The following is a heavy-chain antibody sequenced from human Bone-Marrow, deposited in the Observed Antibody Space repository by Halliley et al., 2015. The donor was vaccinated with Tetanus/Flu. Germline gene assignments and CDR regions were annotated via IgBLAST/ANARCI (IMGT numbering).Heavy chain of an antibody. Sequence: QLVQSGAEVKKPGSSVKVSCRASGVTFSSYAITWVRQAPGQGLEWMGGILPFFGTATYAQKFQGRVTITADKSTGTAYMELSSLRSDDTAVFYCARVAPDTAMVFWGQGTLVTVSS. D-gene: IGHD5-18*01. V-gene: IGHV1-69*06. CDR3: ARVAPDTAMVF. J-gene: IGHJ4*02. CDR2: ILPFFGTA. CDR1: GVTFSSYA.